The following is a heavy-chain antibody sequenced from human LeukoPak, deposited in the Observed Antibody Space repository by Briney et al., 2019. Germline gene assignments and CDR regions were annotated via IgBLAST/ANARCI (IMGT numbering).Heavy chain of an antibody. D-gene: IGHD4-23*01. CDR2: ISVNGGTT. Sequence: QTGGSLRLSCAASGFTFSSYAMTWVRQAPGKGLEWVSSISVNGGTTYYADSVEGRFTISRDSSKNTLYLQMNSLRAEDTAVYYCVKGGGNVRRYFEYWGQGTLVTVS. J-gene: IGHJ4*02. V-gene: IGHV3-23*01. CDR1: GFTFSSYA. CDR3: VKGGGNVRRYFEY.